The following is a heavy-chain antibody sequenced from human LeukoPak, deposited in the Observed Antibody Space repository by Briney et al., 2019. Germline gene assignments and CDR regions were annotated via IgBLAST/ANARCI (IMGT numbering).Heavy chain of an antibody. CDR1: GYSISSGYY. J-gene: IGHJ4*02. CDR2: SHQSGAT. Sequence: PSETLSLTCTVSGYSISSGYYWGWIRQPPGKGLEWIGSSHQSGATYYNPSLKSRVTISVDTSKNQFSLKLSSVTAADTAVYYCTLRGLLDYWGQGTLVTVSS. V-gene: IGHV4-38-2*02. CDR3: TLRGLLDY. D-gene: IGHD3-16*01.